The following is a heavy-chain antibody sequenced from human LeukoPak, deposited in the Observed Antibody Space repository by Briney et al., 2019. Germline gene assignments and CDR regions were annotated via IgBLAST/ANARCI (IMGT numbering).Heavy chain of an antibody. Sequence: SETLSLTCTVSGGSINSYYWNWIRQPPGKGLEWIGYIYYSGSTNYNPSLKSRVTISVDTSKNQFSLKLSSVTAADTAVYYCARGSRGYSYGWGQGTLVTVSS. CDR3: ARGSRGYSYG. D-gene: IGHD5-18*01. V-gene: IGHV4-59*01. CDR1: GGSINSYY. CDR2: IYYSGST. J-gene: IGHJ4*02.